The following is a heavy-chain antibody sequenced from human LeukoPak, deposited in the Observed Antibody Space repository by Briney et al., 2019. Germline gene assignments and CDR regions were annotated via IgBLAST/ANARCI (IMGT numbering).Heavy chain of an antibody. V-gene: IGHV3-30*04. CDR2: ISYDGSNK. Sequence: GGSLRLSCAASGFTFSSYAMHWVRQAPGKGLEWVAVISYDGSNKYYADCVKGRFTISRDNSKNTLYLQMNSLRAEDTAVYYCAREGLQNAFDIWGQGTMVTVSS. CDR1: GFTFSSYA. J-gene: IGHJ3*02. D-gene: IGHD3/OR15-3a*01. CDR3: AREGLQNAFDI.